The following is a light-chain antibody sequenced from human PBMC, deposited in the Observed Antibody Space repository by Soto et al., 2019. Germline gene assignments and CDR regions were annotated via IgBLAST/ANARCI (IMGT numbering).Light chain of an antibody. CDR1: SSNIGSNT. CDR2: SND. J-gene: IGLJ1*01. Sequence: QSVLTQPPSASGTPGQRVTISCSGSSSNIGSNTVNWYQQLPGTAPKFLIYSNDQRPSGVPDRFSGSKSVTSASLAISGLQSEDEADYYCAAWDDSLNGRYVFGTGTKVTVL. V-gene: IGLV1-44*01. CDR3: AAWDDSLNGRYV.